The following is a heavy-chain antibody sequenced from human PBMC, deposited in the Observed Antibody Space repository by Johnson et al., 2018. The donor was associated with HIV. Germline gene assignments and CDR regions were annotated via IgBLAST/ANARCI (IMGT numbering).Heavy chain of an antibody. V-gene: IGHV3-23*04. CDR2: ISGSGGST. CDR1: GFTFSSYA. Sequence: VQLVESGGGLVQPGGSLRLSCAASGFTFSSYAMSWVRQAPGKGLEWVSAISGSGGSTYYADSVKGRFTISRDNSKNTLYLQMNSLRAEDTAVYYCARGYCSGGSCYSEYAFDIWGQGTMVTVSS. D-gene: IGHD2-15*01. J-gene: IGHJ3*02. CDR3: ARGYCSGGSCYSEYAFDI.